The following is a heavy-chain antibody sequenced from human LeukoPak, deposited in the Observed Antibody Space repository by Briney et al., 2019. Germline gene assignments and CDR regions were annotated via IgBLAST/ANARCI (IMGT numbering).Heavy chain of an antibody. Sequence: HPGGSLRLSCVASGFTFNTYSMNWFRQAPGKGLEWISYISSSSATIYYADSVKGRFTISRDNAKNSLYLQMNSLRAEDTAVYYCARGRDLFDSWGQGTLVIVSS. CDR3: ARGRDLFDS. CDR2: ISSSSATI. CDR1: GFTFNTYS. J-gene: IGHJ4*02. V-gene: IGHV3-48*04.